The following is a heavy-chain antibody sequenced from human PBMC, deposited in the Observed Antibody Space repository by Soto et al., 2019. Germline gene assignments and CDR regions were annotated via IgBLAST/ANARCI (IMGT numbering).Heavy chain of an antibody. Sequence: ASVKVSCKASGYTFTSYAMHWARQAPGQRLEWMGWINAGNGNTKYSQKFRGRVTITRDTSASTAYMELSSLRSEDTAVYYCARDRRSPSGWNTWFDPWAQGTLVNVSS. CDR3: ARDRRSPSGWNTWFDP. CDR1: GYTFTSYA. J-gene: IGHJ5*02. V-gene: IGHV1-3*01. D-gene: IGHD6-19*01. CDR2: INAGNGNT.